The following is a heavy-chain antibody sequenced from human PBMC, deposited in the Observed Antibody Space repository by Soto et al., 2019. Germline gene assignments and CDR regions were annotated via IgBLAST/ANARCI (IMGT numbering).Heavy chain of an antibody. V-gene: IGHV3-23*01. CDR3: ARVWFGELLEPPIWFDP. D-gene: IGHD3-10*01. CDR1: GFTFSSYA. CDR2: ISGSGGST. J-gene: IGHJ5*02. Sequence: GGSLRLSCAASGFTFSSYAMSWVRQAPGKGLEWVSAISGSGGSTYYADSVKGRFTISRDNSKNTLYLQMNSLRAEDTAVYYCARVWFGELLEPPIWFDPWGQGTLVTVSS.